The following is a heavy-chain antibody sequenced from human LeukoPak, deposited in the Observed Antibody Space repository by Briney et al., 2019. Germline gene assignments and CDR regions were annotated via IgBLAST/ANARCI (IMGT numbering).Heavy chain of an antibody. CDR2: INTGNGNT. D-gene: IGHD3-9*01. V-gene: IGHV1-3*04. CDR3: AYDILTGYLGRLDH. CDR1: GYTFTSYT. J-gene: IGHJ4*02. Sequence: ASVKVSCKASGYTFTSYTMYWVRQAPGQRLEWMGWINTGNGNTKYSQKFQGRVTITRDTSASTGYMELSSLRSEDTAVYYCAYDILTGYLGRLDHWGQGTLVTVPS.